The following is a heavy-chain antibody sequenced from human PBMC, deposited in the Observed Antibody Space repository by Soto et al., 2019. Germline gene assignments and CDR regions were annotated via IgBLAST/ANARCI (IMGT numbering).Heavy chain of an antibody. CDR2: FYDGDAE. V-gene: IGHV3-53*01. J-gene: IGHJ6*03. CDR3: ANDLYYWSAMEG. CDR1: GCTGSDTG. D-gene: IGHD3-3*01. Sequence: TLGSLRVWCGVAGCTGSDTGVSWARQAAGKGLEWVSVFYDGDAEYYADSVKGRFNISRDKSKNTLYLQMNSLRADDTAKYYCANDLYYWSAMEGWGKGTTVTVSS.